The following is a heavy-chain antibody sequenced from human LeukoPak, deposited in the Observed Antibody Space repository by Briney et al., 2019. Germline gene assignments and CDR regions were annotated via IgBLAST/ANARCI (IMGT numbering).Heavy chain of an antibody. V-gene: IGHV3-74*01. J-gene: IGHJ4*02. CDR3: ARPSVAGPYFDF. D-gene: IGHD6-19*01. Sequence: GGSLRLSCAASGFTFITYWMHWVRQAPGKGLVWVSRINNDGSNTNNADSVKGRFTISRDNAKNTLYLQMNSLRAEDTAVYYCARPSVAGPYFDFWGQGTLVTVSS. CDR1: GFTFITYW. CDR2: INNDGSNT.